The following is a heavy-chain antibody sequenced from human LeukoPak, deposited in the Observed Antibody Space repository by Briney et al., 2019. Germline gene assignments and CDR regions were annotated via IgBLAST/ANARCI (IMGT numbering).Heavy chain of an antibody. D-gene: IGHD3-22*01. Sequence: SETLSLTCTVSGGPISSGDYYWSWIRQPPGKGLEWIGYIYYSGSTYYNPSLKSRVTISVDTSKNQFSLKLSSVTAADTAVYYCARANRNPYYYDSSGYPYYFDYWGQGTLVTVSS. CDR1: GGPISSGDYY. V-gene: IGHV4-30-4*01. CDR2: IYYSGST. CDR3: ARANRNPYYYDSSGYPYYFDY. J-gene: IGHJ4*02.